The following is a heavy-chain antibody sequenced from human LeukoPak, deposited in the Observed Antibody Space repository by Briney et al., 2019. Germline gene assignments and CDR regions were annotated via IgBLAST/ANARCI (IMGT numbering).Heavy chain of an antibody. J-gene: IGHJ5*02. V-gene: IGHV1-2*06. CDR3: ARDPWGGDIVVVPAAIHDP. Sequence: ASVKVSCKASGYTFTDYYVHWVRQAPGQGLEWMGRINPNSGGTNYAQKFQGRVTMTRDTSISTAYMELSRLRSDDTAVFYCARDPWGGDIVVVPAAIHDPWGQGTLVTVSS. D-gene: IGHD2-2*01. CDR2: INPNSGGT. CDR1: GYTFTDYY.